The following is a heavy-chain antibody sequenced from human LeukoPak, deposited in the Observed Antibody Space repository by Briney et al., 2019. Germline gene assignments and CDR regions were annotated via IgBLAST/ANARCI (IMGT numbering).Heavy chain of an antibody. Sequence: RGSLRLSCAASGFTFSSYSMNWVRQAPGKGLEWVSSISSSSSYIYYADSVKGRFTISRDNAKNSLYLQMNSLRAEDTAVYYCARGRRIAAAGLYYFDYWGQGTLVTVSS. CDR1: GFTFSSYS. CDR2: ISSSSSYI. J-gene: IGHJ4*02. CDR3: ARGRRIAAAGLYYFDY. D-gene: IGHD6-13*01. V-gene: IGHV3-21*01.